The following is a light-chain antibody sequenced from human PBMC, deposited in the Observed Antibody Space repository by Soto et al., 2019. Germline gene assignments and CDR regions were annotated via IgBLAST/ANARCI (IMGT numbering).Light chain of an antibody. V-gene: IGKV3-15*01. J-gene: IGKJ4*01. CDR2: VAS. CDR1: QSVSSN. Sequence: EIVMTQSPATLSVSTGERATLSCRASQSVSSNLAWYQQKPGQAPRLLIYVASTRATGIPARFSVSGSGTEFTLTISSLQSEDFAVYYCQQYNNWPLTFGGGTKVEFK. CDR3: QQYNNWPLT.